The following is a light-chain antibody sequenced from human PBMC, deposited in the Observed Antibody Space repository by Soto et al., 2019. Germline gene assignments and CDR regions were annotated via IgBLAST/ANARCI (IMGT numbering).Light chain of an antibody. CDR3: HQYDSCSLT. CDR1: QSVRTK. CDR2: GAS. J-gene: IGKJ4*01. Sequence: ETVMTQSPATLSVSPGERATLSCRASQSVRTKLAWYQQNPGQAPPLLIYGASSRATGIPARFSGSGSATEFTLTISTLQSEVSGGYYCHQYDSCSLTFGGGTKVDIK. V-gene: IGKV3D-15*01.